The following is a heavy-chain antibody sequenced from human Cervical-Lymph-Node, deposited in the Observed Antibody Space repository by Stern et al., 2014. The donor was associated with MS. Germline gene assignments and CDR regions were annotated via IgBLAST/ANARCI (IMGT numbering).Heavy chain of an antibody. V-gene: IGHV3-48*02. D-gene: IGHD6-13*01. J-gene: IGHJ4*02. CDR2: ISRSSSTI. Sequence: VHLVESGGGLVQPGGSLRLSCAASGFTFSSYSMNWVRQAPGKGLEWVSYISRSSSTIYNADSVKGRFTISRDNAKNSLYLQMNSLRDEDTAVYYCARTATSSWYRLDYWGQGTLVTVSS. CDR3: ARTATSSWYRLDY. CDR1: GFTFSSYS.